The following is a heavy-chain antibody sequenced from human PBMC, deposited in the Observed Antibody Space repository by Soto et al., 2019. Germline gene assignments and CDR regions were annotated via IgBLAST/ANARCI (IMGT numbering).Heavy chain of an antibody. V-gene: IGHV3-23*01. CDR1: GFTFSSYV. D-gene: IGHD5-12*01. J-gene: IGHJ4*02. Sequence: EVRLLESGGGLIQPGGSLRLSCAASGFTFSSYVMSWVRQAPGTGLEWVSGISGSGTNTYYADSVKGRFTISRDNSKNTLYLQMTSLRAEDTAEYYCAKDNSPYSGYNSFDYWGEGTLVTVPS. CDR3: AKDNSPYSGYNSFDY. CDR2: ISGSGTNT.